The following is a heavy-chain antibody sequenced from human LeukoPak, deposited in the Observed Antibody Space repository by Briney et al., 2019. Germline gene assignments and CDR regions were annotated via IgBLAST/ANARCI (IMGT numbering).Heavy chain of an antibody. CDR1: GGPISSYY. J-gene: IGHJ5*02. Sequence: SETLSLTCTVSGGPISSYYWSWIRQPPGKGLEWIGYMYYSGSTNYNPSTNYNPSLKSRVTISVDTSKNQFSLKLSSVTAADTAVYYCARPYNYSSGWYGWFDPWGQGTLVTVSS. CDR3: ARPYNYSSGWYGWFDP. CDR2: MYYSGST. V-gene: IGHV4-59*01. D-gene: IGHD6-19*01.